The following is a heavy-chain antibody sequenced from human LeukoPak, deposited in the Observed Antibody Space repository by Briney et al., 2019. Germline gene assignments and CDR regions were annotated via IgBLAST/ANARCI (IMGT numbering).Heavy chain of an antibody. CDR2: ISGSGSII. D-gene: IGHD6-19*01. CDR1: GFVFSDSH. V-gene: IGHV3-11*01. CDR3: ARRVAVAASYYFDY. Sequence: GGSLRLSCAASGFVFSDSHLSWIRQVPGKGLEWVSYISGSGSIIDYADSVKGRFTISRDNAKSSLYLQMNSLRGEDTAVYYCARRVAVAASYYFDYWGQGTLVTVSS. J-gene: IGHJ4*02.